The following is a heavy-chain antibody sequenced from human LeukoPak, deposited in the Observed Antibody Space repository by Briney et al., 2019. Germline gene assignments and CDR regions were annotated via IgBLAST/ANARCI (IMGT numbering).Heavy chain of an antibody. Sequence: PSETLSLTCTVSGGSISSYYWSWIRQPPGKEVEWIGYIYYSGSTNYNPSLKSRVTISVDTSKNQFSLKLSSVTAADTAVYYCARVGSSWRYFDYWGQGTLVTVSS. CDR3: ARVGSSWRYFDY. V-gene: IGHV4-59*01. CDR1: GGSISSYY. D-gene: IGHD6-13*01. CDR2: IYYSGST. J-gene: IGHJ4*02.